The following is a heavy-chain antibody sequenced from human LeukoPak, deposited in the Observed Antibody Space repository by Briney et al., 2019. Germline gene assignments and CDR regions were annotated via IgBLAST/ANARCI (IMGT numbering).Heavy chain of an antibody. J-gene: IGHJ5*02. CDR2: INPSGGST. D-gene: IGHD2-2*01. CDR3: ARETRFNSRVVPAAMLVS. V-gene: IGHV1-46*01. CDR1: GYTFTSYY. Sequence: ASVKVSCKASGYTFTSYYMHWVRQAPGQGLEWMGIINPSGGSTSYAQKFQDRVTMTRDMSTSTDYMELSSLRSEDTAVYYCARETRFNSRVVPAAMLVSWGQGTLVTVSS.